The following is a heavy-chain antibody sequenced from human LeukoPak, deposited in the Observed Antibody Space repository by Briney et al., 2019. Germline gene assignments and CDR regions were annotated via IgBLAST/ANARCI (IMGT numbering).Heavy chain of an antibody. Sequence: ASVKVSCKSSGYTSTGYYMHWVRQAPGHGLEWMGRITPNSGGTNSPQKLHGRGTLPRDTSISTALMQLSTLRSDDTAVYYCARGSAGYCSGGSCYWFDPWGQGTLVTVSS. J-gene: IGHJ5*02. CDR1: GYTSTGYY. CDR2: ITPNSGGT. D-gene: IGHD2-15*01. CDR3: ARGSAGYCSGGSCYWFDP. V-gene: IGHV1-2*06.